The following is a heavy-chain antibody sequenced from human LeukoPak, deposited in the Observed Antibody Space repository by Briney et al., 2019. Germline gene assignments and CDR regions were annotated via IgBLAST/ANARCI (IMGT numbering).Heavy chain of an antibody. CDR2: ISGSGGST. CDR1: GFTFSSYA. Sequence: PGGSLRPSCAASGFTFSSYAMSWVRQAPGKGLEWVSAISGSGGSTYYADSVKGRFTISRDNSKNTLYLQMNSLRAEDTAVYYCAKDVAYYYDSSGYLSQYYFDYWGQGTLVTVSS. CDR3: AKDVAYYYDSSGYLSQYYFDY. V-gene: IGHV3-23*01. J-gene: IGHJ4*02. D-gene: IGHD3-22*01.